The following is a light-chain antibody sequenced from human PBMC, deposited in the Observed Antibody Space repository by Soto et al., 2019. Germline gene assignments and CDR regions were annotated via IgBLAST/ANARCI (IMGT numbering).Light chain of an antibody. V-gene: IGKV3-15*01. CDR3: QQYNNWPIT. J-gene: IGKJ5*01. CDR1: QSVSSS. Sequence: EIVLTQSPGTLSLSPGERATLSCRASQSVSSSLAWYQQKPGQAPRLLIYGASARATGIPARFRGSGSGTDFTLTISSLQSEDFAVYYCQQYNNWPITFGQGTRLEIK. CDR2: GAS.